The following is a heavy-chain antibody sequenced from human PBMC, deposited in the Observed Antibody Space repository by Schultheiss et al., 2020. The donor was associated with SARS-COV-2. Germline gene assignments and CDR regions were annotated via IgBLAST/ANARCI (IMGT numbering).Heavy chain of an antibody. D-gene: IGHD3-9*01. CDR1: GFTFSSYS. V-gene: IGHV3-72*01. J-gene: IGHJ2*01. Sequence: GGSLRLSCAASGFTFSSYSMNWVRQAPGKGLEWVGRTRNKANSYTTEYAASVKGRFTISRDDSKNSLYLQMNSLRAEDTAVYYCARDLRFHWWYFDLWGRGTLVTVSS. CDR3: ARDLRFHWWYFDL. CDR2: TRNKANSYTT.